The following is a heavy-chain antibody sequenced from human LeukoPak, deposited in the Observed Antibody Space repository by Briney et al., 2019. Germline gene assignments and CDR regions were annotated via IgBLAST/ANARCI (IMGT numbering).Heavy chain of an antibody. D-gene: IGHD6-13*01. CDR3: ATDQGRGAAAGLFDY. Sequence: ASVKVSCKVSGYTLTELSMHWVRQAPGKGLEWMGGFDPEDGETIYAQKFQGRVTMTEDTSTDTAYMELSRLRSEDTAVYYCATDQGRGAAAGLFDYWGQGTLVTVSS. CDR1: GYTLTELS. CDR2: FDPEDGET. V-gene: IGHV1-24*01. J-gene: IGHJ4*02.